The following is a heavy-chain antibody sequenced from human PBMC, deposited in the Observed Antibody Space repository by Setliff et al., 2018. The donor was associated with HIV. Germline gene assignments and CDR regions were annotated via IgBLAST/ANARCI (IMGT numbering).Heavy chain of an antibody. CDR2: IYYSGST. V-gene: IGHV4-30-4*08. J-gene: IGHJ4*02. D-gene: IGHD5-18*01. CDR1: GGSISSGDYY. CDR3: ARERSRGYTDPPRFDY. Sequence: SETLSLTCTVSGGSISSGDYYWSWIRQPPGKGLEWIGYIYYSGSTYYNPSLKSRVTISVDTSKKQFFLKLSSVTAADTAVYYCARERSRGYTDPPRFDYWGQGTLVTVS.